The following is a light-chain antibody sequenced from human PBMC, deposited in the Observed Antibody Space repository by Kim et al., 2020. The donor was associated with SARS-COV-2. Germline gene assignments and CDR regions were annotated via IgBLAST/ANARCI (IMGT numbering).Light chain of an antibody. CDR2: GAS. V-gene: IGKV3-15*01. J-gene: IGKJ1*01. CDR3: QQYNNFRT. CDR1: QSVRTN. Sequence: SWSRRERATLTCRASQSVRTNLVWYQQKPGQAPRLLIYGASTRATGIPARFSGSGSGTEFTLTISSLQSEDFAVYYCQQYNNFRTFGQGTKVDIK.